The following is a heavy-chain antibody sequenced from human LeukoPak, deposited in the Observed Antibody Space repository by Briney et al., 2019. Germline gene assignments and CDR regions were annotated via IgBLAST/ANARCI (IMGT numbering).Heavy chain of an antibody. CDR1: GGSISSYY. V-gene: IGHV4-59*01. J-gene: IGHJ4*02. CDR3: ARGLWFGEFLRY. D-gene: IGHD3-10*01. Sequence: ASETLSLTCTVSGGSISSYYWSWIRQPPGKGLDWIGYIYYSGSTNYNPSLKSRVTISVDTSKNQFSLKLSSVTAADTAVYYCARGLWFGEFLRYWGQGTLVTVSS. CDR2: IYYSGST.